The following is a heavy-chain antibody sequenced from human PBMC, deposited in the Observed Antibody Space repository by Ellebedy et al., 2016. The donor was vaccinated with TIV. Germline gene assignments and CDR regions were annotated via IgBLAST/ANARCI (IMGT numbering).Heavy chain of an antibody. V-gene: IGHV4-59*01. CDR2: IYYSGST. CDR1: GGSISSYY. J-gene: IGHJ4*02. CDR3: ARVGSEMAENFDY. D-gene: IGHD3-10*01. Sequence: MPSETLSLTCTVSGGSISSYYWSWIRQPPGKGLEWIGYIYYSGSTNYNPSLKSRVTISVDTSKNQFSLKLSSVTAADTAVYYCARVGSEMAENFDYWGQGTLVTVSS.